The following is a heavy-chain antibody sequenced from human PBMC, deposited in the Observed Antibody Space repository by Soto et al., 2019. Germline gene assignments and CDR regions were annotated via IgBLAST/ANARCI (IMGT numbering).Heavy chain of an antibody. J-gene: IGHJ6*02. Sequence: NPSETLSLTCAVYGGSFSGYYWSWIRQPPGKGLEWIGEINHSGSTNYNPSLKSRVTISVDTSKNQFSLKLSSVTAADTAVYYCARGGYSNLDYYYGMDVWGQGTTVTVSS. D-gene: IGHD4-4*01. CDR3: ARGGYSNLDYYYGMDV. CDR2: INHSGST. CDR1: GGSFSGYY. V-gene: IGHV4-34*01.